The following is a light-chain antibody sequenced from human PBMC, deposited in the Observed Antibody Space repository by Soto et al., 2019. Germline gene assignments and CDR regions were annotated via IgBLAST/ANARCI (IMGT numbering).Light chain of an antibody. CDR1: SSNIGSNY. CDR2: RNN. V-gene: IGLV1-47*01. Sequence: QLVLTQPPSASGTPWQRVTISCSGSSSNIGSNYVYWYQQLPGTAPKLLIYRNNQRPSGVPDRFSGSKSGTSASLAISGLRSEDEADYYCAAWDDSLSGAVFGGGTQLTVL. CDR3: AAWDDSLSGAV. J-gene: IGLJ7*01.